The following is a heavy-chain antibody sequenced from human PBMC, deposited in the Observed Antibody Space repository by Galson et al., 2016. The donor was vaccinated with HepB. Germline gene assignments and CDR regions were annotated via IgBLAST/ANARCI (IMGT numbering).Heavy chain of an antibody. V-gene: IGHV1-18*04. CDR1: GYTFTSYS. CDR2: ISTYSGNT. J-gene: IGHJ4*02. CDR3: ARVYSSNWYAG. D-gene: IGHD6-13*01. Sequence: SVKVSCKASGYTFTSYSISWERQAPGQGLEWMGWISTYSGNTKYAQKFQGRVTLSTDTSTSTAYMELRSLRSDDTAVYYCARVYSSNWYAGWGQGTLVTVSS.